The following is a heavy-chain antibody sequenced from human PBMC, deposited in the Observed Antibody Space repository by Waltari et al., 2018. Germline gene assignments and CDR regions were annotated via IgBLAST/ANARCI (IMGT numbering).Heavy chain of an antibody. CDR3: ARGSEQYWSYMDV. Sequence: QVQLQESGPGLVKPSETLSLTCTGSGGSISSYYWSWIRQPPGKGLEWIGYIYYSGSTNYNPSLKSRVTISVDTSKNQFSLKLSSVTAADTAVYYCARGSEQYWSYMDVWGKGTTVTVSS. CDR2: IYYSGST. V-gene: IGHV4-59*01. J-gene: IGHJ6*03. CDR1: GGSISSYY. D-gene: IGHD3-3*02.